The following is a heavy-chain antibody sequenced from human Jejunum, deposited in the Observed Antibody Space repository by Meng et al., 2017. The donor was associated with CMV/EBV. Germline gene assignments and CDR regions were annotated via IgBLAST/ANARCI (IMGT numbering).Heavy chain of an antibody. V-gene: IGHV3-23*01. Sequence: SGYGVSWVRQAPGEGLEWVSAIRVSGANTYYAGSVTGRFTISRDNSHNTLYLQMHSLRAEDTAVYYCARALGLGAVMPNYDAFDLWGQGTGVTVSS. CDR1: SGYG. J-gene: IGHJ3*01. CDR2: IRVSGANT. CDR3: ARALGLGAVMPNYDAFDL. D-gene: IGHD6-19*01.